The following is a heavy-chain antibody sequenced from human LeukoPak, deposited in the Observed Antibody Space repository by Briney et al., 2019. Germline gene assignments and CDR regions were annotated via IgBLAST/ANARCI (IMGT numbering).Heavy chain of an antibody. Sequence: SETLSLTCAVYGGSFSGYYWSWIRTPPGKGLEWSGEINHSGSTNYNPSLKSRVTISVDTSKNQFSLKLSSVTAADTAVYYCARGPYSGSYSGAFDIWGQGTMVTVSS. D-gene: IGHD1-26*01. CDR2: INHSGST. V-gene: IGHV4-34*01. CDR3: ARGPYSGSYSGAFDI. J-gene: IGHJ3*02. CDR1: GGSFSGYY.